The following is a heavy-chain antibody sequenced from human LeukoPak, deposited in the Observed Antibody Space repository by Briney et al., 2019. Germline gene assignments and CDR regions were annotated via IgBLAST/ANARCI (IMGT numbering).Heavy chain of an antibody. CDR2: SSYTGNT. D-gene: IGHD2-15*01. Sequence: SETLSLTCAVSGGSITSNSYYWAWIRQPPGKGLEGIVRSSYTGNTYYTPSLESRLIISLDTSKSQFSLKLTSVTAADTAVYYCARGRTGARISTFHNWFAPWGQRTPVTVSS. CDR3: ARGRTGARISTFHNWFAP. CDR1: GGSITSNSYY. J-gene: IGHJ5*02. V-gene: IGHV4-39*01.